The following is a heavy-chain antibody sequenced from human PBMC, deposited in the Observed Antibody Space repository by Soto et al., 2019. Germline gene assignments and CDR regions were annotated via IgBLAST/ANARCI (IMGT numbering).Heavy chain of an antibody. J-gene: IGHJ6*02. CDR1: EFTFRNYG. V-gene: IGHV3-33*01. CDR2: IWYDGSNK. CDR3: ARAPGVTGTMRDPYYYYGMDV. D-gene: IGHD1-7*01. Sequence: SMRLPSTASEFTFRNYGMRWILKTPGKGLEWVAVIWYDGSNKYYADSVKGRFTISRDNSKNTLYLQMNSLRAEDTAVYYCARAPGVTGTMRDPYYYYGMDVWGQGTTVTVSS.